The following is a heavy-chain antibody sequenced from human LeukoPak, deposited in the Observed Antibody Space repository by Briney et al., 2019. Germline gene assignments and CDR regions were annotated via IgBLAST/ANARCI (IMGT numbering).Heavy chain of an antibody. CDR1: GGSISSSSYY. J-gene: IGHJ4*02. CDR3: AGLSGSFGKRYFDY. V-gene: IGHV4-39*01. Sequence: KPSETLSLTCTVSGGSISSSSYYWGWIRQPPGKGLEWIGSIYYSGNTYYNPSLKSRVTISVDTSKNQFSLKLSSVTAADTAVYYRAGLSGSFGKRYFDYWGQGTLVTVSS. D-gene: IGHD1-26*01. CDR2: IYYSGNT.